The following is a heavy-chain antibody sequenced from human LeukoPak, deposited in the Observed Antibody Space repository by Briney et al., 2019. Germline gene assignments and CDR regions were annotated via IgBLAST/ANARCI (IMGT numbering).Heavy chain of an antibody. D-gene: IGHD2-2*01. V-gene: IGHV3-53*01. J-gene: IGHJ4*02. CDR1: GFTVSSNY. Sequence: GGSLRLSCAASGFTVSSNYMNWVRQAPGKGLEWVSVIYSGGSTYYADSVKGRFTISRDHSKNTLYLQMNSLRAEDTAVYYCARLSQQSYAWVGDWGQGTLVTVSS. CDR2: IYSGGST. CDR3: ARLSQQSYAWVGD.